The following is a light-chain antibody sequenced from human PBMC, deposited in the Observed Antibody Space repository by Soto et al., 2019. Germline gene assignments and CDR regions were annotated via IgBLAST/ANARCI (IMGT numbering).Light chain of an antibody. V-gene: IGKV1-5*01. CDR2: DAS. Sequence: DIQLTPSPSTLSASVGDRVTITFRASQSLNNRLAWYQQKPGKAPKLLIYDASTLESGVSSRFSGTGSETECTLTITDLQADDLATYFCHQYKTYSTFGQGTKVDIK. J-gene: IGKJ1*01. CDR1: QSLNNR. CDR3: HQYKTYST.